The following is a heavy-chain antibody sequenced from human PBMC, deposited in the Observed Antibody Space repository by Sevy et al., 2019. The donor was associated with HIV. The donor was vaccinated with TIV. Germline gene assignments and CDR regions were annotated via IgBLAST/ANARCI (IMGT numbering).Heavy chain of an antibody. CDR2: LSFGCGEI. J-gene: IGHJ4*02. Sequence: GGSLRLSCAASGFTFSKYSMSWVRQPPGKGLEWVSTLSFGCGEINYADSVKGRFTISRDNSQSSVYLQMNNLRPEDTGVYFCAREGCTKPHDYWGQGTLVTVSS. CDR3: AREGCTKPHDY. CDR1: GFTFSKYS. D-gene: IGHD2-8*01. V-gene: IGHV3-23*01.